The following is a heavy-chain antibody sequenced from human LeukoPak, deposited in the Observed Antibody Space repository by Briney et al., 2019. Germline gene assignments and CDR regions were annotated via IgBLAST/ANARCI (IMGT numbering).Heavy chain of an antibody. CDR1: GFTFSSYS. CDR2: ISSSSSYI. D-gene: IGHD7-27*01. Sequence: GGSLRLSCAASGFTFSSYSMNWVRQAPGKGLEWVSSISSSSSYIYYADSVKGRFTISRDNAKNSLYLQMNSLRAEDMAVYYCARGVTGKIDYWGQGTLVTVSS. J-gene: IGHJ4*02. V-gene: IGHV3-21*01. CDR3: ARGVTGKIDY.